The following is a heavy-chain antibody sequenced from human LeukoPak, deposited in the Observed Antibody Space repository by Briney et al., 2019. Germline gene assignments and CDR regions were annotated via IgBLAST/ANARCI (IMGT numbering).Heavy chain of an antibody. CDR1: GGSISSSNW. CDR3: ARDLTGYCSSTSCYSRGLDY. CDR2: IYHSGST. J-gene: IGHJ4*02. V-gene: IGHV4-4*02. D-gene: IGHD2-2*02. Sequence: SETLSLTCAVSGGSISSSNWWSGVRQPPGKGVEWIGEIYHSGSTNYNPSLKSRVTISVDKSKNQFSLKLSSVTAADTAVYYCARDLTGYCSSTSCYSRGLDYWGQGTLVTVSS.